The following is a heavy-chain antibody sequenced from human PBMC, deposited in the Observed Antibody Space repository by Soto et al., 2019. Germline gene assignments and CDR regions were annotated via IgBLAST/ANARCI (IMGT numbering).Heavy chain of an antibody. CDR1: GYNFHSYW. CDR3: ARQDGMDV. V-gene: IGHV5-51*01. CDR2: IYPGDSDT. Sequence: GXSLKISCKGSGYNFHSYWIAWVRQMPGKGLEWMGIIYPGDSDTRYNPSLQGQVIISVDKSMSTAYLQWSSLKASDTAMYYCARQDGMDVWGQGTTVTVSS. J-gene: IGHJ6*02.